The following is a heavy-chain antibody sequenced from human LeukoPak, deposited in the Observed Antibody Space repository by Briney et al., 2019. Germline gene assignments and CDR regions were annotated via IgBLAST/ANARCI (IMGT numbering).Heavy chain of an antibody. J-gene: IGHJ6*03. D-gene: IGHD3-10*01. CDR3: ARGDYGSGSYYNEGNYYYYYYMDV. Sequence: SETLSLTCAVYGGSFSGYYWSWIRQPPGKGLEWIGEINHSGGTNYNPSLKSRVTISVDTSKNQFSLKLSSVTAADTAVYYCARGDYGSGSYYNEGNYYYYYYMDVWGKGTTVTVSS. CDR1: GGSFSGYY. CDR2: INHSGGT. V-gene: IGHV4-34*01.